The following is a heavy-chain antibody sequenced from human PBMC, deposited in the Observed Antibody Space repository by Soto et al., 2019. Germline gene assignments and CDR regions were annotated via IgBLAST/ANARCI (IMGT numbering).Heavy chain of an antibody. CDR3: ARERMQQPRWFDP. CDR2: IIPIFGTA. Sequence: SVKVSCKASGGTFSSYAISWVRQAPGQGLEWMGGIIPIFGTANYAQKFQGRVTITADKSTSTAYMELSSLRSEDTAVYYCARERMQQPRWFDPWGQGTLVTVSS. D-gene: IGHD6-13*01. J-gene: IGHJ5*02. CDR1: GGTFSSYA. V-gene: IGHV1-69*06.